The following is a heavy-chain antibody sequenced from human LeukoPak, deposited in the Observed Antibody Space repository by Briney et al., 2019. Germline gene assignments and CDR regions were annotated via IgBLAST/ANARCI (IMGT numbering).Heavy chain of an antibody. V-gene: IGHV1-69*13. CDR3: ARAHDYGDYDY. D-gene: IGHD4-17*01. Sequence: ASVKVSCKAPGGTFISYAISWVRQAPGQGLEWMGGIIPIFGTANYAQKFQGRVTITADESTSTAYMELSSLRSEDTAVYYCARAHDYGDYDYWGQGTLVTVSS. CDR1: GGTFISYA. J-gene: IGHJ4*02. CDR2: IIPIFGTA.